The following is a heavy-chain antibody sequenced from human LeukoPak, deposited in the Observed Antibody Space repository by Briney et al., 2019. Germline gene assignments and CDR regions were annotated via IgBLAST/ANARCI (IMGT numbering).Heavy chain of an antibody. CDR2: IYYSGST. D-gene: IGHD6-19*01. CDR3: ARAGYSSGWYGRPVYFDY. Sequence: SETLSLTCTVSGGSISSSSYYWGWIRQPPGKGLEWIGYIYYSGSTNYNPSLKSRVTISVDTSKNQFSLKLSSVTAADTAVYYCARAGYSSGWYGRPVYFDYWGQGTLVTVSS. J-gene: IGHJ4*02. V-gene: IGHV4-61*05. CDR1: GGSISSSSYY.